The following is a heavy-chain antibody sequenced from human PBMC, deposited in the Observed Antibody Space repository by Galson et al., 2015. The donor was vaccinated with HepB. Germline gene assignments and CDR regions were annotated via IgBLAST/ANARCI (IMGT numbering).Heavy chain of an antibody. CDR3: ARIGDDSGDYYPYYFDY. CDR2: INHSGST. D-gene: IGHD3-22*01. V-gene: IGHV4-34*01. Sequence: TLSLTCAVYGGSFSGYYWSWIRQPPGEGLEWIGEINHSGSTNYNPYLNSRVTISVDTSKNQFSLKLHAVTTADTAVYYCARIGDDSGDYYPYYFDYWGQGTLVTVSS. J-gene: IGHJ4*02. CDR1: GGSFSGYY.